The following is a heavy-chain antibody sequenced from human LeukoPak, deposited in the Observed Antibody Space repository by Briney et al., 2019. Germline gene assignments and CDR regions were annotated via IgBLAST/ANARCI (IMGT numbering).Heavy chain of an antibody. V-gene: IGHV3-23*01. D-gene: IGHD5-24*01. CDR3: AKRDGYNLDY. Sequence: GGSLRLSCAASGFTFSSYAMSWVRQAPGKGLEWVSAISGSGGSAYYADSVKGRFTISRDNSKNTLYLQMSSLRAEDTAVYYCAKRDGYNLDYWGQGTLVTVSS. J-gene: IGHJ4*02. CDR1: GFTFSSYA. CDR2: ISGSGGSA.